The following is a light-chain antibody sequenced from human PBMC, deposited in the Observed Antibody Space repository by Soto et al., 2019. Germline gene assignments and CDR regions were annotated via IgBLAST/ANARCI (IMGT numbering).Light chain of an antibody. CDR1: QSVSSY. Sequence: EIVLTQSPATLSLSPGERATLSCGASQSVSSYLSWYQQKPGQAPRLLIYYTSNRTTGIPARFSGSGSGTDFTLTISSLEPEDFAVYYCQQRSNWPPTFGQGTRLEIK. CDR3: QQRSNWPPT. J-gene: IGKJ5*01. CDR2: YTS. V-gene: IGKV3-11*01.